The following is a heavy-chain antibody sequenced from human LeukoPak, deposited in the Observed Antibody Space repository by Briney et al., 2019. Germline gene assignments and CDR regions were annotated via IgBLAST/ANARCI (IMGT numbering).Heavy chain of an antibody. Sequence: ASVKVSCKASGHTFTSYYMHWVRQAPGQGLEWMGIINPSGGSTSYAQKFQGRVTMTRDTSTSTVYMELSSLRSEDTAVYYCARVGHYDILNGSYDAFDIWGQGTMVTVSS. D-gene: IGHD3-9*01. CDR3: ARVGHYDILNGSYDAFDI. V-gene: IGHV1-46*03. CDR1: GHTFTSYY. CDR2: INPSGGST. J-gene: IGHJ3*02.